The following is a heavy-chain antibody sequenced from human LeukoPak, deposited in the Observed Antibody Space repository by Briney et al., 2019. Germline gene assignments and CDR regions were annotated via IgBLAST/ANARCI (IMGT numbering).Heavy chain of an antibody. CDR1: GFTFSSFW. J-gene: IGHJ4*02. D-gene: IGHD2-2*01. CDR2: IKQDGSEK. V-gene: IGHV3-7*01. Sequence: GGSLRLSCAASGFTFSSFWMTWVRQAPGKGLEWVANIKQDGSEKYYVDSVKGRFTISRENAKNSLFLQMNSLRAEDAAVYYCARSNVVAPGGDYWGQGTLVTVSS. CDR3: ARSNVVAPGGDY.